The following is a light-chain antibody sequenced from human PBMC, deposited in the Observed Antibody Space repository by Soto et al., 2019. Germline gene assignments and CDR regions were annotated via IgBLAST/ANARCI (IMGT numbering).Light chain of an antibody. CDR1: QTVLDRSNNKNY. Sequence: DIVMTQSPDSLAVSLGERATITCKSSQTVLDRSNNKNYLAWYQQKPGQAPRLLIYGASSRATGIPDRFSGSGSGTDFTLTISRLEPEDFAVYYCQQYGSSPPLRFGGGTKVDIK. J-gene: IGKJ4*02. CDR3: QQYGSSPPLR. V-gene: IGKV4-1*01. CDR2: GAS.